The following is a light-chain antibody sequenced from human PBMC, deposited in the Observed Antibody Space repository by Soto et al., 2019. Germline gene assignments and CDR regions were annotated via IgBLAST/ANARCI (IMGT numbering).Light chain of an antibody. V-gene: IGKV3-11*01. J-gene: IGKJ1*01. Sequence: EIVLTQSPGTLSLSPGERATLSCRASQTLSSRHLAWYQQKPGQAPXLLIYDASKRATGIPARFSGSGFGTDYTLTISSLEPEDFAVYYCQQRSKWRTFGQGTK. CDR3: QQRSKWRT. CDR1: QTLSSRH. CDR2: DAS.